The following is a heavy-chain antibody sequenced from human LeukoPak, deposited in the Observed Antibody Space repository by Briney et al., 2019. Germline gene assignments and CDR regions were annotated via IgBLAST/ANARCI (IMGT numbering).Heavy chain of an antibody. CDR1: GGSFSGYY. CDR2: INHSGST. V-gene: IGHV4-34*01. Sequence: SETLSLTCAVYGGSFSGYYWSWIRQPPGKGLEWIGEINHSGSTNYNPSLKSRVTISVDTSKNQFSLKLSSVTAADTAVYYCATGGMVRNWFHPWGQGTLVTVSS. J-gene: IGHJ5*02. CDR3: ATGGMVRNWFHP. D-gene: IGHD3-10*01.